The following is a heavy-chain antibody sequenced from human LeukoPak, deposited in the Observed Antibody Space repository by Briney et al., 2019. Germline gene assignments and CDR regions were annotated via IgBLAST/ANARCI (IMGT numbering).Heavy chain of an antibody. V-gene: IGHV4-30-4*01. J-gene: IGHJ4*02. Sequence: SETLSLTCTVSGGSISSGDYYWSWLRPPPGKGLEWIGYIYYSGSTYYNPALKSRVTMSVDTSKNQFSLKLSSVTAADTAVYYCARELTYADYWGQGTLVTVSS. CDR2: IYYSGST. CDR3: ARELTYADY. CDR1: GGSISSGDYY. D-gene: IGHD4/OR15-4a*01.